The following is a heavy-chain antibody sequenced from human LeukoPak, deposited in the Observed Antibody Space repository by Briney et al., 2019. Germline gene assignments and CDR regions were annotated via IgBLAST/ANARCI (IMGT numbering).Heavy chain of an antibody. CDR1: GFTFSTYE. D-gene: IGHD3-22*01. CDR2: ISRSGGTI. V-gene: IGHV3-48*03. J-gene: IGHJ4*02. CDR3: ARGGYYPDR. Sequence: GGSLRLSCAASGFTFSTYEINWVRQAPGKGLEWVSYISRSGGTIYYADYVKGGFTISRDNAKNSLYLQMNSLRAEDTAVYYCARGGYYPDRWGQGTLVTVSS.